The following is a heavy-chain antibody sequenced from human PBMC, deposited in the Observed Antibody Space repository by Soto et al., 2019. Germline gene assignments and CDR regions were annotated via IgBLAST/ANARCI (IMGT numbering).Heavy chain of an antibody. Sequence: GGSLRLSCAASGFTFSSYGMHWVRQAPGKGLEWVAVIWYDGSNKYYADSVKGRFTISRDNSKNTLYLQMNSLRAEDTAVYYCARVGGYKSFDYWGQGTLVTVSS. CDR1: GFTFSSYG. D-gene: IGHD5-12*01. J-gene: IGHJ4*02. V-gene: IGHV3-33*01. CDR3: ARVGGYKSFDY. CDR2: IWYDGSNK.